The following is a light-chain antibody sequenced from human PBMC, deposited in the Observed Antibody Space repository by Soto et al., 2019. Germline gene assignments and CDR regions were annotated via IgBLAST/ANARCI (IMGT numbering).Light chain of an antibody. J-gene: IGKJ1*01. CDR2: DAS. Sequence: EIVLTQSPGTLSLSPGERATLSCRASQSVTSTHLAWYQHKPGQAPRLLIYDASTRSTGIPDRFSGSGSGTYFTLTLSRLEPEDFAVYCCQQFDGSLWTFGPGTKVEIK. CDR3: QQFDGSLWT. V-gene: IGKV3-20*01. CDR1: QSVTSTH.